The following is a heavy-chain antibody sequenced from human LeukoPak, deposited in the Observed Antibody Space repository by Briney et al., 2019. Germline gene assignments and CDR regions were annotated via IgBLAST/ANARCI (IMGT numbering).Heavy chain of an antibody. CDR1: GFTFSSYA. V-gene: IGHV3-30*04. CDR2: ISYDGSNK. J-gene: IGHJ4*02. CDR3: AKDRGSSWYGGYFDY. Sequence: GGSLRLSCAASGFTFSSYAMHWVRQAPGKGLEWVAVISYDGSNKYYADSVKGRFTISRDNSKNTLYLQMNSLRAEDTAVYYCAKDRGSSWYGGYFDYWGQGTLVTVSS. D-gene: IGHD6-13*01.